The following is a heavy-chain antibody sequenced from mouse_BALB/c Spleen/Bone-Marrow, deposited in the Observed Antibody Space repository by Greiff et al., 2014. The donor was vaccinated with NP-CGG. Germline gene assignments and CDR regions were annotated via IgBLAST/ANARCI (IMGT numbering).Heavy chain of an antibody. Sequence: VQLKESGAELVKPGASVKLSCTASGFNIKDTYMHWVKQRPGQGLEWIGRIDPANGNTKYDTKFQGKATITADTSSNTAYLQLSSLTSEDTAVYYCARWEYYAMDYWGQGTSVTVSS. D-gene: IGHD4-1*01. CDR3: ARWEYYAMDY. V-gene: IGHV14-3*02. J-gene: IGHJ4*01. CDR1: GFNIKDTY. CDR2: IDPANGNT.